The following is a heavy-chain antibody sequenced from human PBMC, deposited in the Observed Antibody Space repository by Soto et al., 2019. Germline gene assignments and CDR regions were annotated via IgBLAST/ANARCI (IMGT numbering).Heavy chain of an antibody. J-gene: IGHJ6*02. V-gene: IGHV4-34*01. CDR2: INHSGST. Sequence: PSETLSLTCAVYGGSFSGYHWSWIRQPPGKGLEWIGEINHSGSTSYNPSLKSRVTISVDTSKNQFSLKVTSVTAADTAAYYRARGSGRGNGWGTYFYYGMDVWGQGTTVTVSS. D-gene: IGHD6-19*01. CDR3: ARGSGRGNGWGTYFYYGMDV. CDR1: GGSFSGYH.